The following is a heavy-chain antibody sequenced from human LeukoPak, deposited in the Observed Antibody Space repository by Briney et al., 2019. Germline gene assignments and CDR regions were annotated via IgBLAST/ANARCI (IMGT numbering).Heavy chain of an antibody. CDR2: IYYSGST. CDR1: GDSVSSSSYY. V-gene: IGHV4-39*01. Sequence: PSETLSLTCTVSGDSVSSSSYYWGWIRQPPGKGLEWIATIYYSGSTYFNPSLKSRVTISVDTSKNQFSLKLSSVTAADTAVYYCARLTPVAGTWYAFEHWGQGTLVTVSS. J-gene: IGHJ4*02. D-gene: IGHD6-19*01. CDR3: ARLTPVAGTWYAFEH.